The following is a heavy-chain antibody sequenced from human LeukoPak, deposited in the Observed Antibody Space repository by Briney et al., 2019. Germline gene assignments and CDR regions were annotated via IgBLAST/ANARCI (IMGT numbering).Heavy chain of an antibody. CDR3: ARAGLGYCSSTSCYRHNWFDP. D-gene: IGHD2-2*02. J-gene: IGHJ5*02. CDR1: GGSFSGYY. V-gene: IGHV4-34*01. CDR2: INHSGST. Sequence: SETLSLTCAVYGGSFSGYYWSWIRQPPGKGLEWIGEINHSGSTNYNPSLKSRVTISVDTSKNQFSLKLSSVTAADTAVYYCARAGLGYCSSTSCYRHNWFDPWGQGTLVTVSS.